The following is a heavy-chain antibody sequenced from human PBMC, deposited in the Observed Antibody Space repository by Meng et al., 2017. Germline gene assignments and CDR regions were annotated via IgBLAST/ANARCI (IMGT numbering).Heavy chain of an antibody. J-gene: IGHJ5*02. CDR3: ARESMYNWFDP. D-gene: IGHD6-6*01. Sequence: VQLWASGGGVVQPGRSLRLSCAASGFTFSSYGMHRVRQAPGKGLEWVSVIYSGGSTYYADSVKGRFTISRDNSKNTLYLQMNSLRAEDTAVYYCARESMYNWFDPWGQGTLVTVSS. CDR2: IYSGGST. CDR1: GFTFSSYG. V-gene: IGHV3-NL1*01.